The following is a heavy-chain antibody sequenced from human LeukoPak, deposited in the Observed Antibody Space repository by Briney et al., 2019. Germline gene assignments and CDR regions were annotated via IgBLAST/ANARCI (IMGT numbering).Heavy chain of an antibody. CDR1: GFTFSSYT. CDR2: ISSDSNYI. Sequence: GGSLRLSCAASGFTFSSYTMNWVRQAPGKGLEWVSSISSDSNYIYYADSVKGRFTISRDNAWNSLYLQMISLRAEDTAVYYCARKENILTGYYDHWGQGTLVTVSS. D-gene: IGHD3-9*01. V-gene: IGHV3-21*01. CDR3: ARKENILTGYYDH. J-gene: IGHJ5*02.